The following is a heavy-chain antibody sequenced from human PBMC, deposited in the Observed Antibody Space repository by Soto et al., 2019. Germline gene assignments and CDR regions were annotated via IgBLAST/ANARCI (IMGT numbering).Heavy chain of an antibody. V-gene: IGHV4-31*03. D-gene: IGHD2-15*01. J-gene: IGHJ6*02. CDR2: ISNSGST. Sequence: QVQLQESGPGLAKPSQTLSLTCTVSGVSISSTYYYWVWIRQHPGKGLEWIGYISNSGSTYYSPSLKSRVNISVDTSKNQFSLNLSSMTAADTAVYYCASARRWSEGMDVWGQGTTVTVSS. CDR1: GVSISSTYYY. CDR3: ASARRWSEGMDV.